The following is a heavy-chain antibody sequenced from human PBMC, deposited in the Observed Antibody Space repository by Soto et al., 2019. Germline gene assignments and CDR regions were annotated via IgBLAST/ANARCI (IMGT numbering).Heavy chain of an antibody. Sequence: QLQLQESGPGLVKPSETLSLTCSVSGGSITTSSYNWDWIRQPPGKGLEWFGTIYYDGSTSYNPSLRSKVNISVDTSKNHFALKVNSVTAADTAVYYCARFYGNAFDVWGRGTVVTVSS. V-gene: IGHV4-39*02. J-gene: IGHJ3*01. CDR1: GGSITTSSYN. D-gene: IGHD3-10*01. CDR3: ARFYGNAFDV. CDR2: IYYDGST.